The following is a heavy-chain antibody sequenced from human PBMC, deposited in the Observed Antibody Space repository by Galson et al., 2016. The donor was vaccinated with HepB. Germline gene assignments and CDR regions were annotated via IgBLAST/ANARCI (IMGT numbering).Heavy chain of an antibody. CDR2: ISWNGGTI. Sequence: SLRLSCAVSGFTFEDFAMHWVRQAPGKGLEWVSVISWNGGTIGYADSVMSRFMISRDNAKNTLDLQMNSLRPEDTALYFCVKDLVRTVSGDFGFEDWGRGTLVTVSS. D-gene: IGHD3-10*01. V-gene: IGHV3-9*01. CDR3: VKDLVRTVSGDFGFED. J-gene: IGHJ4*02. CDR1: GFTFEDFA.